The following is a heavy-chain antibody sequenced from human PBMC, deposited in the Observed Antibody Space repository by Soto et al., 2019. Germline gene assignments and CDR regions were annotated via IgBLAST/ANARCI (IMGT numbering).Heavy chain of an antibody. CDR2: VYYTGST. Sequence: PSETLSLTCSVSGGSISGSYWSWIRQSPGKGLEWLGYVYYTGSTNYSPSLRRRVIISVDTSKNEFSLRLSSVTAADTAVYFCARSVAVPGAHIDYWGQGTQVTVSS. CDR1: GGSISGSY. CDR3: ARSVAVPGAHIDY. V-gene: IGHV4-59*01. J-gene: IGHJ4*02. D-gene: IGHD6-19*01.